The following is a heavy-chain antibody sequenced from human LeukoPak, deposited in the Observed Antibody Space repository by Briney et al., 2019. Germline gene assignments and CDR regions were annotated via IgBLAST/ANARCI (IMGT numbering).Heavy chain of an antibody. V-gene: IGHV3-30*18. CDR3: AKLADYGGNSYDY. D-gene: IGHD4-23*01. Sequence: GGSLRLSCAASGFTFSSYGMHWVRQAPGKGLEWVAVISYDGSNKYYADSVKGRFTISRDNSKNTLYLQMNSLRAEDTAVYYCAKLADYGGNSYDYWGQGTLVTVSS. CDR2: ISYDGSNK. CDR1: GFTFSSYG. J-gene: IGHJ4*02.